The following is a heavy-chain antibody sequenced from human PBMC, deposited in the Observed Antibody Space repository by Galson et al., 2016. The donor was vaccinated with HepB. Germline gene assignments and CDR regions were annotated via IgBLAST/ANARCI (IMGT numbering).Heavy chain of an antibody. CDR3: AKGGLRFLEWRYRGLPFDY. CDR1: GFTHDDYA. J-gene: IGHJ4*02. D-gene: IGHD3-3*01. Sequence: SLRLLCADSGFTHDDYAIHWARQAPGKGLEWVSGITWNSGSIGSADSVKGRFTISRHNAKNSLYLQMSSLRAEDTALYYCAKGGLRFLEWRYRGLPFDYWGQGTLVTVSS. CDR2: ITWNSGSI. V-gene: IGHV3-9*01.